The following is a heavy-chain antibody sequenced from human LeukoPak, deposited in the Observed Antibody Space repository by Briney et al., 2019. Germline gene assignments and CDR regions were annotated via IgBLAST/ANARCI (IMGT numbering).Heavy chain of an antibody. Sequence: GGSLRLSCAASGFTFSTYAMTWVRQAPGKGLEWVSALSGSGSNTYYADSVKGRFTISRDNSQSTLYLQMNSLRAEDTAVYYCAGSPLSVSGYLDYWGQGTLVTVSS. D-gene: IGHD6-25*01. CDR2: LSGSGSNT. J-gene: IGHJ4*02. CDR1: GFTFSTYA. CDR3: AGSPLSVSGYLDY. V-gene: IGHV3-23*01.